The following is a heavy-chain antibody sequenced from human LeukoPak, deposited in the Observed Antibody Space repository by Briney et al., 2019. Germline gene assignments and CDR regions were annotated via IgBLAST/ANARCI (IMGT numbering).Heavy chain of an antibody. D-gene: IGHD2-15*01. V-gene: IGHV3-23*01. CDR3: ARMSGQTYGEYSLKF. Sequence: GGSLRLSCAASGFTFSSFAMSWVRQAPRKGLERGSGMGGSGRSTFYAEAVMRRFTISRDNSRKTLYLQMNTLRVEDTGVYYCARMSGQTYGEYSLKFWGQGTLVTVSS. J-gene: IGHJ4*02. CDR1: GFTFSSFA. CDR2: MGGSGRST.